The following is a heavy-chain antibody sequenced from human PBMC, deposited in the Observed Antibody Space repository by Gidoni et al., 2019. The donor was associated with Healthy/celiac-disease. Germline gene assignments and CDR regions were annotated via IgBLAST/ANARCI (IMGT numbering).Heavy chain of an antibody. CDR2: INHSRST. D-gene: IGHD5-12*01. CDR1: GGSFSGYY. J-gene: IGHJ4*02. Sequence: QVQLQQWGAGLLKPSETLSLTCAVYGGSFSGYYWSWIRQPPGQGLEWIGEINHSRSTNYNPSLKSRVTISVDTSKNQFSLKLSSVTAADTAVYYCARGWWLRKSYYFDYWGQGTLVTVSS. CDR3: ARGWWLRKSYYFDY. V-gene: IGHV4-34*01.